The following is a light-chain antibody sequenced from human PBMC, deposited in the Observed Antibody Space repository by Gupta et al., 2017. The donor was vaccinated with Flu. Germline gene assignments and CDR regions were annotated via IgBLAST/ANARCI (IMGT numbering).Light chain of an antibody. CDR3: QQYDNWPPLT. CDR1: QSVSSK. Sequence: TLSVSPGERVILSCRASQSVSSKVAWYQHRPGQAPRLLIYDASTRARGIPDKFIGSGSGTAFTLTISSRQSEDFALYYCQQYDNWPPLTFGGGTKVEVK. J-gene: IGKJ4*01. CDR2: DAS. V-gene: IGKV3-15*01.